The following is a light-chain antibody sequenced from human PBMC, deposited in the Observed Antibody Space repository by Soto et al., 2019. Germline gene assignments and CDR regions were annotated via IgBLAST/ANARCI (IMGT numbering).Light chain of an antibody. CDR1: QSIDNY. CDR2: SAS. CDR3: QQSITAPLT. J-gene: IGKJ4*01. Sequence: DIQMTHSPSSLSASVGDRVTITCGASQSIDNYLNWYQQKSGKAPQLLIYSASHLQSGVPSRFSGGGYGTDFILTISSLQPEDSAIYFCQQSITAPLTFGGGTKVDIK. V-gene: IGKV1-39*01.